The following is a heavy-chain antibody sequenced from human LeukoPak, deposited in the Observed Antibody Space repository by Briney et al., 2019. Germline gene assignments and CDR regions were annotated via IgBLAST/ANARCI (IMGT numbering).Heavy chain of an antibody. CDR2: TYYRSTWYN. Sequence: SQTLSLTCAISGDSVSSNSVTWNWIRQFPSRGLEWLGRTYYRSTWYNDYAVSVRGRITVNPDTSKNQFSLHLNSVTPEDTAVYYCARRLTQYDCFDPWGQGILVTVSS. J-gene: IGHJ5*02. CDR1: GDSVSSNSVT. D-gene: IGHD2-2*01. CDR3: ARRLTQYDCFDP. V-gene: IGHV6-1*01.